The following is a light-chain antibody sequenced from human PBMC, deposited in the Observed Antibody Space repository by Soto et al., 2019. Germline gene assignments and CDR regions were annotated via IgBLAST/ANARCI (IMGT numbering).Light chain of an antibody. Sequence: DIHMTQSPSSLSASVGDRVTITCQASQAIANYLNWYQQKPGEAPKVLVYDASNLKTGVPSRFSESGSGTDFTFTISSLQPEDIATYYCQQYDNFPITFGQGTRLEIK. CDR2: DAS. V-gene: IGKV1-33*01. CDR1: QAIANY. J-gene: IGKJ5*01. CDR3: QQYDNFPIT.